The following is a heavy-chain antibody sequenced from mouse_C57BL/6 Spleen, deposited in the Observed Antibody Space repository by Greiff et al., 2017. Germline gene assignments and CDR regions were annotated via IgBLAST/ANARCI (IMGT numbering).Heavy chain of an antibody. CDR1: GFSLSTSGMG. CDR3: ARSWEGDYDDYAMDY. V-gene: IGHV8-12*01. J-gene: IGHJ4*01. Sequence: QVTLKVSGPGILQSSQTLSLTCSFSGFSLSTSGMGVSWIRQPSGKGLEWLAHIYWDDDKRYNPSLKSRLTISKDTSRNQVFLKITSVDTADTATYYGARSWEGDYDDYAMDYWGQGTSVTVSS. CDR2: IYWDDDK. D-gene: IGHD2-4*01.